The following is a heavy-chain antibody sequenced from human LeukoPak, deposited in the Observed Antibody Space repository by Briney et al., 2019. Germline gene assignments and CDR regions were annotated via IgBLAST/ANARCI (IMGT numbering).Heavy chain of an antibody. CDR1: GFTFSSYW. CDR2: IKQDGSEK. D-gene: IGHD2-21*02. V-gene: IGHV3-7*01. J-gene: IGHJ4*02. Sequence: PGGSLRLSCAASGFTFSSYWMSWVRQAPGKGLEWVANIKQDGSEKYYVDSVKGRFTISRDNAKNSLYLQMNSLRAEDTAVYYCASTSTYWELLFPSDYWGQGTLVTVSS. CDR3: ASTSTYWELLFPSDY.